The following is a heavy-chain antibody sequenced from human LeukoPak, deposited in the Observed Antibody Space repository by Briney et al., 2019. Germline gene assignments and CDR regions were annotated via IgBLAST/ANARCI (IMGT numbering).Heavy chain of an antibody. V-gene: IGHV1-18*01. CDR2: IGAYNGNT. Sequence: WASVKVSCKASGYPFISYGISWVRQAPGQGLEWMGWIGAYNGNTNYAQKFQGRVTLTTDTSTSAAYMELRSLRFDDTAVYYCARGGLLMGLDFWGQGSLVTVSS. CDR3: ARGGLLMGLDF. J-gene: IGHJ4*02. CDR1: GYPFISYG. D-gene: IGHD2-15*01.